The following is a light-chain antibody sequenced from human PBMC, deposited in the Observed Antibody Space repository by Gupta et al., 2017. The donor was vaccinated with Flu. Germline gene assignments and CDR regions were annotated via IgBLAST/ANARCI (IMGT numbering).Light chain of an antibody. Sequence: ATLSLSPGDRATLSCRASQSVSSSLAWYQQRPGQAPRLLIYGASSRATGVPARFSGSGSGTEFTLTISSRQSEDVAVYYCQQYKDWPPLTFGGGTKVEIK. V-gene: IGKV3-15*01. CDR3: QQYKDWPPLT. CDR1: QSVSSS. CDR2: GAS. J-gene: IGKJ4*01.